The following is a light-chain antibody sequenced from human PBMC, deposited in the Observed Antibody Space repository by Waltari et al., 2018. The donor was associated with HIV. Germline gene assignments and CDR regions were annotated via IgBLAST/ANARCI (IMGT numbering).Light chain of an antibody. V-gene: IGLV2-14*01. CDR1: SSDVGAYNY. CDR3: SSFGRGNTVL. J-gene: IGLJ2*01. CDR2: EVN. Sequence: QSALTQPASVSGSPGQSITISCTGTSSDVGAYNYVSWYQLYPGKAPKVMMFEVNNRPAGVSDLFSGSKSCNTASLTISGLQVEDEAVYFCSSFGRGNTVLFGGGTKVTVL.